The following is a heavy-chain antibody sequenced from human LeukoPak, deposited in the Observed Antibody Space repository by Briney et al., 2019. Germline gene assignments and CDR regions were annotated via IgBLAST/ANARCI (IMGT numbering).Heavy chain of an antibody. D-gene: IGHD2-15*01. CDR1: GGSISSGGYY. CDR2: IYYSGST. J-gene: IGHJ5*02. CDR3: ARTVVAEMTRWFDP. Sequence: SQTLSLTCTVSGGSISSGGYYWSWIRQHPGKGLEWIGYIYYSGSTYYNPSLKGRVTISVDTSKNQFSLKLSSVTAADTAVYYCARTVVAEMTRWFDPWGQGTLVTVSS. V-gene: IGHV4-31*03.